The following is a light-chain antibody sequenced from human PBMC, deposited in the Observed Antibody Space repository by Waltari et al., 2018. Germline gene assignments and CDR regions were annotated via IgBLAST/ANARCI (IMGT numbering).Light chain of an antibody. V-gene: IGKV4-1*01. Sequence: DIVMTQSPDSLALSLGESATINCKSSRSVLYSSNNNNYLAWYQQKPRQPPKLLISWASTRESGVPDRFSGSGSGTDFTLTISILQAEDVAVYYCHQYYDTPQTFGQGTKVEIK. J-gene: IGKJ1*01. CDR3: HQYYDTPQT. CDR2: WAS. CDR1: RSVLYSSNNNNY.